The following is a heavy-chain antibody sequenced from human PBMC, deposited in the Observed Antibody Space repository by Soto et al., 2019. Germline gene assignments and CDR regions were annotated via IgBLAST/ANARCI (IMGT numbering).Heavy chain of an antibody. CDR3: TRAQELLPKS. V-gene: IGHV1-8*01. CDR2: MNPDTGGT. D-gene: IGHD2-21*01. J-gene: IGHJ1*01. Sequence: QVQLVQSGAEVKKPGASVKVSCKASGYTFITYDINWVRQAPGQGLEWMGWMNPDTGGTGYAQRFQGRITMTRNTSISTAYLEFSSLTAEDTAVYFCTRAQELLPKSWGQGTQVTVSS. CDR1: GYTFITYD.